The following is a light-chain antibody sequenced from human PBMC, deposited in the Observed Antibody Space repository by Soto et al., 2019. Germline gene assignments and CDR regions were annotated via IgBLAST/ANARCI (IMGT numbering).Light chain of an antibody. Sequence: DIQMTQSPSSLSASVGDRVTITCRASQTLKSYLNWYQHKPGKAPNLLIHDATTLHTGVPSRFSGSGSETDFTLTISSLQPEDFATYYCQQSFVTPRTFGQGTKVDIK. V-gene: IGKV1-39*01. CDR3: QQSFVTPRT. CDR1: QTLKSY. J-gene: IGKJ1*01. CDR2: DAT.